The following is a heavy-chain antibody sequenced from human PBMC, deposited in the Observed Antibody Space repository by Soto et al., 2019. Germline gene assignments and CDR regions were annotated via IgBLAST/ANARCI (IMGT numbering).Heavy chain of an antibody. CDR1: GFTFDDYA. CDR3: AKDPYDFWSGLQPYYFDY. D-gene: IGHD3-3*01. J-gene: IGHJ4*02. V-gene: IGHV3-9*01. CDR2: ISWNSGSI. Sequence: GGSLRLSCAASGFTFDDYAMHWVRQAPGKGLEWVSGISWNSGSIGYADSVKGRFTISRDNAKNSLYLQMNSLRAEDTALYYCAKDPYDFWSGLQPYYFDYWGQGTLVNVSS.